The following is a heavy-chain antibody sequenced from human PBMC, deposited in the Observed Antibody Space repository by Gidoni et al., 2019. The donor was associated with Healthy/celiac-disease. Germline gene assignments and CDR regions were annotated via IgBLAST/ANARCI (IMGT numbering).Heavy chain of an antibody. CDR2: IYYSGST. J-gene: IGHJ6*02. CDR3: ARLLGYCSGGSCYSDYYYYGMDV. CDR1: GGSISSSSYY. V-gene: IGHV4-39*01. Sequence: QLQLQESGPGLVKPSETLSLSCTVSGGSISSSSYYWGWIRQPPGKGLEWIWSIYYSGSTYYNPSLKSRVTISVDTSKNQFSLKLSSVTAADTAVYYCARLLGYCSGGSCYSDYYYYGMDVWGQGTTVTVSS. D-gene: IGHD2-15*01.